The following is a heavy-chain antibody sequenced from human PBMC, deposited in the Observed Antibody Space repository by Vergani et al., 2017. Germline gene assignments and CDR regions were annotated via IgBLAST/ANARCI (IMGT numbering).Heavy chain of an antibody. V-gene: IGHV3-23*04. CDR2: ISGSGGST. J-gene: IGHJ6*02. Sequence: EVQLVESGGGLVQPGGSLRLSCAASGFTVSSNYMSWVRQAPGKGLEWVSGISGSGGSTFYADSVKGRFTISRDNSKNTLYPQMSSLRAEDTAVYDCAKGIPDVWGQGTTVTVSS. CDR1: GFTVSSNY. D-gene: IGHD3-10*01. CDR3: AKGIPDV.